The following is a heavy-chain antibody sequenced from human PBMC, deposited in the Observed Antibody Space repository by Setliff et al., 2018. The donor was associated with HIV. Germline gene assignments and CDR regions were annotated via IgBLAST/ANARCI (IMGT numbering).Heavy chain of an antibody. CDR2: IYTSDII. CDR3: ARQPYDSRSFGWFDP. Sequence: PLETLSLTCTVSGGFSDRYFWSWVRQPPGKGLEWIGYIYTSDIIVYNPSLKSRVTISEDTSKSQVYLSPTSVTAADTAVYYCARQPYDSRSFGWFDPWGQGTLVTVSS. V-gene: IGHV4-59*08. J-gene: IGHJ5*02. D-gene: IGHD3-10*01. CDR1: GGFSDRYF.